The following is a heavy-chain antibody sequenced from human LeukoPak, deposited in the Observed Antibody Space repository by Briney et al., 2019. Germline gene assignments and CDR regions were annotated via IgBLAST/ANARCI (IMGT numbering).Heavy chain of an antibody. CDR3: ARDHLLVEQGRLLSSGFDY. J-gene: IGHJ4*02. V-gene: IGHV3-48*04. Sequence: PGGSLRLSCAASGVTFSSYSMNWVRQAPGKGLEWVSYISSSSSTIYYADSVKGRFTISRDNAKNSLYLQMNSLRAEDTAVYYCARDHLLVEQGRLLSSGFDYWGQGTLVTVSS. CDR1: GVTFSSYS. CDR2: ISSSSSTI. D-gene: IGHD3-22*01.